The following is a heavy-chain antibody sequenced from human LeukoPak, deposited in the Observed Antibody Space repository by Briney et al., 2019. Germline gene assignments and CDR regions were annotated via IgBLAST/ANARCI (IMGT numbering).Heavy chain of an antibody. CDR2: IYYSGTT. CDR1: GGSISSYY. D-gene: IGHD3-22*01. V-gene: IGHV4-59*12. J-gene: IGHJ4*02. CDR3: ARGSLMDYYDSSGYYYKHFDY. Sequence: SETLSLTCTVSGGSISSYYWSWIRQPPGKGLEWIGYIYYSGTTNYNPSLKSRVPISVDTSKNQFSLRLRSVTDADTAVYYCARGSLMDYYDSSGYYYKHFDYWGQGTLVTVSS.